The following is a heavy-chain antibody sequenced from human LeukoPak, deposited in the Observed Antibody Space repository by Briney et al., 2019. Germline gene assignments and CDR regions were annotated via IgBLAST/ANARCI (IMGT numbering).Heavy chain of an antibody. V-gene: IGHV5-51*01. Sequence: GEDPRPSSHASCYGFTSYWIGWVRQLPRERVGLGGGNYSCGASPRYTPYFQGQVTMSADKSINTAYLQWTSLKASDTAIYYCARREDGGGDCYSMLVDPSRNWVDPWGQGTLVIVSS. J-gene: IGHJ5*02. D-gene: IGHD2-21*02. CDR3: ARREDGGGDCYSMLVDPSRNWVDP. CDR2: NYSCGASP. CDR1: CYGFTSYW.